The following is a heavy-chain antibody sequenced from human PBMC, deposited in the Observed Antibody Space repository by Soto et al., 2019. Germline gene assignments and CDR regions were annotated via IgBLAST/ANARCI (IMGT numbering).Heavy chain of an antibody. V-gene: IGHV3-23*01. CDR1: GFSFSTYA. CDR3: AKDQAAAGTISRYFQH. J-gene: IGHJ1*01. Sequence: GGSLRLSCAASGFSFSTYAMSWVRQAPGKGLEWVSGIGGSGGTTYYADSVKGRFTISRDNSKNTLYLQVNSLRAEDTAVYYCAKDQAAAGTISRYFQHWGQGTLVTVSS. CDR2: IGGSGGTT. D-gene: IGHD6-13*01.